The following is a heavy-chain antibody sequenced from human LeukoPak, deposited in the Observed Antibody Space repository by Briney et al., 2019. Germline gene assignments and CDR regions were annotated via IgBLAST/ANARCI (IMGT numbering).Heavy chain of an antibody. CDR2: ISAYNGNT. Sequence: AASVKVSCKASGYSFTSYGISWVRQAPGQGLEWMGWISAYNGNTKYAQKLQGRVTMTTDTSTSTAYMELSSLRSEDTAVYYCARANPAYYGEGVFDYWGQGTLVTVSS. V-gene: IGHV1-18*01. D-gene: IGHD4-17*01. CDR1: GYSFTSYG. CDR3: ARANPAYYGEGVFDY. J-gene: IGHJ4*02.